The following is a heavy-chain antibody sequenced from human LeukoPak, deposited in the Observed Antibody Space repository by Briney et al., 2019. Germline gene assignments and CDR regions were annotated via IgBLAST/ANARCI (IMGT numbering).Heavy chain of an antibody. J-gene: IGHJ4*02. CDR1: GFTFDNYA. D-gene: IGHD5-18*01. V-gene: IGHV3-43D*03. Sequence: PGGSLRLSCAASGFTFDNYAMHWVRQVAGKGLEWVSLISWDGGHIYYADSVKGRFTISRDNSKNSLYLQMNSLRPEDTAVYYCVRGRQLWFLPFEYWGQGTLVTVSS. CDR2: ISWDGGHI. CDR3: VRGRQLWFLPFEY.